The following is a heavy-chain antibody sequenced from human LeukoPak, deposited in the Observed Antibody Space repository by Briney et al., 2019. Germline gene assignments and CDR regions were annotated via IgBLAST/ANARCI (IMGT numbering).Heavy chain of an antibody. CDR3: TTIRPGY. Sequence: GGSLRLSCAASGFTFSSYWIHWVRQVPGKGLVWVSRIKDGGTTTDYADSVKGRFTISRDDAKNTLYPQMNSLRAENTAVYYCTTIRPGYWGQGTLVTVSP. CDR1: GFTFSSYW. CDR2: IKDGGTTT. V-gene: IGHV3-74*01. J-gene: IGHJ4*02. D-gene: IGHD5-12*01.